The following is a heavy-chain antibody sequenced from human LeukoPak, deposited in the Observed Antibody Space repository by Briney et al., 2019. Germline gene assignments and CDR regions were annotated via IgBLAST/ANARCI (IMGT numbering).Heavy chain of an antibody. Sequence: GGSLRLSCAASGFTFSSYWMHWVRQAPGKGLEWVSAISGSGGSTYYADSVKGRFTISRDNSKNTLYLQMNSLRAEDTAVYYCARSKDTAMVTTSWGQGTLVTVSS. J-gene: IGHJ4*02. D-gene: IGHD5-18*01. CDR2: ISGSGGST. CDR1: GFTFSSYW. CDR3: ARSKDTAMVTTS. V-gene: IGHV3-23*01.